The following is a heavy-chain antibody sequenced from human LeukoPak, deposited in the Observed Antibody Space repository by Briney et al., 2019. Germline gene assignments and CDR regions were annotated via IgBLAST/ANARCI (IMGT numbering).Heavy chain of an antibody. Sequence: ASVKVSCKASGYTFTGYYMHWVRQASGQRLEWMGWINPNSGGTKYAQKFQGRVTMTRDTSISTAYMELSRLRSDDTAVYYCARDNSVEDTAWWFDPWGQGTLVTVSS. V-gene: IGHV1-2*02. D-gene: IGHD4-23*01. J-gene: IGHJ5*02. CDR1: GYTFTGYY. CDR2: INPNSGGT. CDR3: ARDNSVEDTAWWFDP.